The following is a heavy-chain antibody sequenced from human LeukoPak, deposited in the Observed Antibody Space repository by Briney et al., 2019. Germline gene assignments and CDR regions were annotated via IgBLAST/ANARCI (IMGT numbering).Heavy chain of an antibody. CDR1: GFTFTSYG. D-gene: IGHD3-9*01. CDR2: ISYDGSNI. CDR3: ARDPWGGRYFRVGLDY. V-gene: IGHV3-30*03. J-gene: IGHJ4*02. Sequence: PGGSLRLSCAASGFTFTSYGMSWVRQAPGKGLEWVAIISYDGSNIYYADSVKGRFTISRDNAKNSLYLQMNSLRAEDTAVYYCARDPWGGRYFRVGLDYWGQGTLVTVSS.